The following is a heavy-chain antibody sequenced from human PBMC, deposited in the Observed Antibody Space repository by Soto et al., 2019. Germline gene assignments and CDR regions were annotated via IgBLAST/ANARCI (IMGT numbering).Heavy chain of an antibody. V-gene: IGHV3-21*01. CDR2: ISSSSSYI. CDR3: ARDPGYSSSWFDAFDI. D-gene: IGHD6-13*01. J-gene: IGHJ3*02. Sequence: EVQLVESGGGLVKHGGSLRLSCAASGFTFSSYSMNWVRQAPGKGLEWVSSISSSSSYIYYADSVKGRFTISRDNAKNSLYLQMNSLRAEDTAVYYCARDPGYSSSWFDAFDIWGQGTMVTVSS. CDR1: GFTFSSYS.